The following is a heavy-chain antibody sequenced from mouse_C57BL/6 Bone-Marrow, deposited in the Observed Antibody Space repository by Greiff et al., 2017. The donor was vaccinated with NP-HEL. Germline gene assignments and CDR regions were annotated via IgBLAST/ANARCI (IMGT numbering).Heavy chain of an antibody. CDR3: TTGDGYYKGSYYAMDY. CDR2: IDPENGDT. Sequence: EVQRVESGAELVRPGASVKLSCTASGFNIKDDYMHWVKQRPEQGLEWIGWIDPENGDTEYASKFQGKATITADTSSNTAYLQLSSLTSEDTAVYYCTTGDGYYKGSYYAMDYWGQGTSVTVSS. D-gene: IGHD2-3*01. CDR1: GFNIKDDY. V-gene: IGHV14-4*01. J-gene: IGHJ4*01.